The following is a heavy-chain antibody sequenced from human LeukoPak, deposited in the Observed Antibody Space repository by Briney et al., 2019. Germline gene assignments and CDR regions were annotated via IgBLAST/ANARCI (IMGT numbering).Heavy chain of an antibody. Sequence: SETLSLTCTVSGGSISSYYWTWIRQPPGKGLEWIGEINHSGSTNYNPSLKSRVTISIDTSKNQFYLKLRSVTAADTAVYYCARGSGGDIVVVPGAMGNYFDYWGQGTLVTVSS. J-gene: IGHJ4*02. CDR3: ARGSGGDIVVVPGAMGNYFDY. CDR2: INHSGST. V-gene: IGHV4-34*01. CDR1: GGSISSYY. D-gene: IGHD2-2*01.